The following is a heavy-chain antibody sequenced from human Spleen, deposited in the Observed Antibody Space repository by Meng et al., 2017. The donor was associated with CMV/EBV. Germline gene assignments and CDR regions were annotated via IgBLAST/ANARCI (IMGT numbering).Heavy chain of an antibody. Sequence: ASVKVSCKASGYTFTGYYMNWVRQAPGQGLEWMGWVNANSGAKDYAQKFQGRVTMTRDTSISTAYMELSRLRSDDTAVYYCARDLEYCGSTTCYEDCFDPWGQGTLVTVSS. V-gene: IGHV1-2*02. CDR1: GYTFTGYY. CDR3: ARDLEYCGSTTCYEDCFDP. D-gene: IGHD2-2*01. CDR2: VNANSGAK. J-gene: IGHJ5*02.